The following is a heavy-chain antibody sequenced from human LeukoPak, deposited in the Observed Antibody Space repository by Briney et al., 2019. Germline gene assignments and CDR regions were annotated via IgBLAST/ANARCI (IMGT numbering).Heavy chain of an antibody. CDR3: ARHLSGRDWFDP. Sequence: SETLSLTCTVSGGSISNNYWSWIRQPPEKGLEWIGYIYYSGSTNYNPSLKSRVTISVDTSKNQFSLKLSSVTAADTAVYYCARHLSGRDWFDPWGQGTLVTVSS. CDR2: IYYSGST. J-gene: IGHJ5*02. CDR1: GGSISNNY. V-gene: IGHV4-59*01. D-gene: IGHD3-3*01.